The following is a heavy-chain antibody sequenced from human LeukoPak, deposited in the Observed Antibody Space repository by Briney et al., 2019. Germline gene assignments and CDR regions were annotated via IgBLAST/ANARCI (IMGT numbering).Heavy chain of an antibody. Sequence: ASVKVSCKASGYTFTSYSMHWVRQAPGQGLEWMGIINPSGGSTSYAQKFQGRVTMTRDTPTSTVYMELSSLRAEDTAVYYCARDPGYYDSRGYPVVGYFQHWGQGTLVTVSS. J-gene: IGHJ1*01. CDR3: ARDPGYYDSRGYPVVGYFQH. CDR2: INPSGGST. CDR1: GYTFTSYS. D-gene: IGHD3-22*01. V-gene: IGHV1-46*01.